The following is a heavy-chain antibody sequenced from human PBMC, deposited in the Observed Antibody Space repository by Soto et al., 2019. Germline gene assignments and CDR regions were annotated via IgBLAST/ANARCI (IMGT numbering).Heavy chain of an antibody. CDR3: AKGSPDSSGYYYYYGMDV. Sequence: GGSLRLSCAASGFTFDDYAMHWVRQAPGKGLEWVSGISWNSGSIGYADSVKGRFTISRDNAKNSLYLQMNSLRAEDTALYYCAKGSPDSSGYYYYYGMDVWGQGTTVTVSS. D-gene: IGHD3-22*01. CDR1: GFTFDDYA. J-gene: IGHJ6*01. V-gene: IGHV3-9*01. CDR2: ISWNSGSI.